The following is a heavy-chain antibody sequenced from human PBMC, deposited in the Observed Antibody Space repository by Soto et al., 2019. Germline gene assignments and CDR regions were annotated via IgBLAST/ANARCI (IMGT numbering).Heavy chain of an antibody. V-gene: IGHV4-31*03. CDR3: ARDRRGFLDP. J-gene: IGHJ5*02. D-gene: IGHD3-10*01. CDR2: IYYSGST. CDR1: GGSISSGGYY. Sequence: PSETLSLTCTVSGGSISSGGYYWSWIRQHPGKGLEWIGYIYYSGSTYYNPSLKSRVTISVDTSKNQFSLKLSSVTAADTAVYYCARDRRGFLDPWGQGTLVTVYS.